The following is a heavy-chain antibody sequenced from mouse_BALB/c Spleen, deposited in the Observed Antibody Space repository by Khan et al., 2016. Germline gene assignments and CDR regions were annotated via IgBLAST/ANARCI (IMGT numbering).Heavy chain of an antibody. V-gene: IGHV1-69*02. D-gene: IGHD2-4*01. Sequence: QVQLQQPGAELVRPGASVKLSCKASGYTFTSYWINWMKQRPGQGLEWIGNIYPSDIYTNYNQKFKDKATSTVDKSSSTAYMQLRSQTSEASAIYYCTRGESTMMRGFAYWGQGTLVTVSA. CDR3: TRGESTMMRGFAY. J-gene: IGHJ3*01. CDR1: GYTFTSYW. CDR2: IYPSDIYT.